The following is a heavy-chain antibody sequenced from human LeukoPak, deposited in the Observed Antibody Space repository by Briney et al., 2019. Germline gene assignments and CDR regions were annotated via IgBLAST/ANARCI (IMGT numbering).Heavy chain of an antibody. CDR2: ISSSSSYT. Sequence: PGGSLRLSCAASGFTFSDYYMSWIRKAPGKGLEWVSYISSSSSYTNYADSVKGRFTISRDNAKNSLYLQMNSLRAEDTAVYYCARAPVATMADYWGQGTLVTVSS. CDR3: ARAPVATMADY. V-gene: IGHV3-11*06. D-gene: IGHD5-12*01. J-gene: IGHJ4*02. CDR1: GFTFSDYY.